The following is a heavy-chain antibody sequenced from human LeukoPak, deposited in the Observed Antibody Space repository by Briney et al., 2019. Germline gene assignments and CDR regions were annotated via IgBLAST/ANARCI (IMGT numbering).Heavy chain of an antibody. CDR2: ITSDSRGI. J-gene: IGHJ4*02. CDR1: GFTYSHYG. D-gene: IGHD7-27*01. V-gene: IGHV3-23*01. Sequence: PGGSLRLSCVASGFTYSHYGMNWVRQAPGKGLEWVSGITSDSRGIYYADSVKGRFTIYRDNSKMTLYLQMDSLGVEDTARYYCVQDWAWGAFGSWGQGTLVTVSS. CDR3: VQDWAWGAFGS.